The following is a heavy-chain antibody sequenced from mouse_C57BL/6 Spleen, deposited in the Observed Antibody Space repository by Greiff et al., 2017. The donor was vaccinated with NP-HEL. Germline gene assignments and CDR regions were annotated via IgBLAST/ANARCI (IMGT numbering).Heavy chain of an antibody. Sequence: LQQSEGGLVQPGSSMKLSCTASGFTFSDYYMAWVRQVPEKGLEWVANINYDGSSTYYLDSLKSRFIISRDNAKNILYLQMSSLKSEDTATYYCARTTDYYGSSPYYAMDYWGQGTSVTVSS. D-gene: IGHD1-1*01. CDR2: INYDGSST. J-gene: IGHJ4*01. V-gene: IGHV5-16*01. CDR1: GFTFSDYY. CDR3: ARTTDYYGSSPYYAMDY.